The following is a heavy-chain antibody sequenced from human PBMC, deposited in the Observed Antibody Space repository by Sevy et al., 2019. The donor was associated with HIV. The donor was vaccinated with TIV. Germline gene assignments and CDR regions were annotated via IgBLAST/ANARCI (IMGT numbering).Heavy chain of an antibody. D-gene: IGHD2-21*01. CDR1: GFTFTDYF. J-gene: IGHJ4*02. V-gene: IGHV3-7*01. CDR3: ARELWPGDY. CDR2: IDQDGSQK. Sequence: GGSLRLSCAASGFTFTDYFMGWVRQAPGKGLEWVANIDQDGSQKNYVDSVKGRFTISRDNAKNSVYLQMNRLRVDDTAVYYCARELWPGDYWGQGPLVTVSS.